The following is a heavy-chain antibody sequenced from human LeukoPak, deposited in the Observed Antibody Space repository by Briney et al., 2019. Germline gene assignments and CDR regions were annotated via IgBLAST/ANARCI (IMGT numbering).Heavy chain of an antibody. CDR2: IYYSGST. J-gene: IGHJ4*02. CDR1: GGSISSGDYY. Sequence: SQTLSLTCTVSGGSISSGDYYWSWIRQPPGTGLEWIGYIYYSGSTYCNPSLKSRVTISVDTSKNQFSLKLSSVTAADTAVYYCARGVVVAATLDYWGQGTLVTVSS. D-gene: IGHD2-15*01. CDR3: ARGVVVAATLDY. V-gene: IGHV4-30-4*01.